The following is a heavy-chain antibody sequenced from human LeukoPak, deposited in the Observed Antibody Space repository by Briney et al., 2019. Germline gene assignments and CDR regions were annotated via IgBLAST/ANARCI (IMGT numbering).Heavy chain of an antibody. D-gene: IGHD3-9*01. J-gene: IGHJ4*02. Sequence: SVKVSCKASGGTFSSYAISWVRQDPGQGLEWMGGIIPIFGTANYAQKFQGRVTITADESTSTAYMELSSLRSEDTAVYYCARANTYYDILTGYPFDYWGQGTLVTVSS. CDR3: ARANTYYDILTGYPFDY. CDR1: GGTFSSYA. CDR2: IIPIFGTA. V-gene: IGHV1-69*01.